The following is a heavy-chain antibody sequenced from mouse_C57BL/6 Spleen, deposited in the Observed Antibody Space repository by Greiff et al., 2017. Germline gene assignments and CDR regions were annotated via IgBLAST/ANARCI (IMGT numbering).Heavy chain of an antibody. J-gene: IGHJ4*01. CDR1: GYAFSSSW. D-gene: IGHD1-1*02. Sequence: QVQLQQSGPELVKPGASVKISCKASGYAFSSSWMNWVKQRPGKGLEWIGRIYPGDGDTNYNGKFKGKATLTADKSSSTAYMQLRRLASEDSAVYFCARGCGSRDAVAYWGQGTSVTVSA. V-gene: IGHV1-82*01. CDR2: IYPGDGDT. CDR3: ARGCGSRDAVAY.